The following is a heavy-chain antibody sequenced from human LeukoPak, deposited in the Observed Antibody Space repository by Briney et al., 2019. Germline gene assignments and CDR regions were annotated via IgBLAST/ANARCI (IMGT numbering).Heavy chain of an antibody. J-gene: IGHJ3*02. CDR3: ARALGAFDI. Sequence: PSETLSLTCTVSGGSISSSSYYWGWIRQPPGKGLEWIGSIYHSGSTYYNPSLKSRVTIAVETSKNQVSLKLNSVTAADTAVYYCARALGAFDIWGQGTMVTVSS. V-gene: IGHV4-39*07. CDR2: IYHSGST. CDR1: GGSISSSSYY.